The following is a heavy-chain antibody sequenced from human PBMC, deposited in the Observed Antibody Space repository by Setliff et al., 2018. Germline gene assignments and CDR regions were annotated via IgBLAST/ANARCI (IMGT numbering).Heavy chain of an antibody. CDR2: IYHNGNT. D-gene: IGHD5-18*01. CDR3: ACDRTAYSYGLDV. J-gene: IGHJ6*02. V-gene: IGHV4-59*02. CDR1: GGSVSPYF. Sequence: SETLSLTCTVSGGSVSPYFWSWIRQPPGKGLQWIGYIYHNGNTNFNPSLKSRVNMSIDTSKNQFALNLKSVTAADTAVYYCACDRTAYSYGLDVWGQGTTVT.